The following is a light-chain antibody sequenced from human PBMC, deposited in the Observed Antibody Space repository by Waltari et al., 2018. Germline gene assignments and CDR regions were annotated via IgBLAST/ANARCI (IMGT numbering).Light chain of an antibody. CDR1: NIGSKR. CDR2: DDS. CDR3: QVWDGSSDQYV. J-gene: IGLJ1*01. V-gene: IGLV3-21*02. Sequence: SYVLTQPPSVSVAPGQTARITCGGNNIGSKRVHWYQQRPGQAPGLVVYDDSDRPSGIPERFPGSNSGNTATLTISRVEAGDEADYYCQVWDGSSDQYVFGTATKVTVL.